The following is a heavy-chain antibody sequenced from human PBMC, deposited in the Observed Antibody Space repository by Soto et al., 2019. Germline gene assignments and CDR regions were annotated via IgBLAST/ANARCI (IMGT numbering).Heavy chain of an antibody. CDR1: GFTFSRHS. Sequence: GESLKISCAASGFTFSRHSMKWVRQAPGKGLEWVSYISGSSSTIYYAESVKGRFTISRDNAKSSVYLQMNSLRAEDTAVYYCAREGSSGWPYYFDFWGQGSLVTVSS. V-gene: IGHV3-48*01. J-gene: IGHJ4*02. CDR2: ISGSSSTI. CDR3: AREGSSGWPYYFDF. D-gene: IGHD6-19*01.